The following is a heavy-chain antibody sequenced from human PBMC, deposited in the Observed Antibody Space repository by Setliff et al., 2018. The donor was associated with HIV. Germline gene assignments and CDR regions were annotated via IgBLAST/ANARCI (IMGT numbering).Heavy chain of an antibody. CDR2: IIPIFSTA. CDR1: GGTFSSYG. Sequence: SVKVSCKASGGTFSSYGISWVRQAPGQGLEWMGRIIPIFSTANYAQKFQGRVTITADESTSTVYMELSSLRSEDTAVYYCARDSRDIVVVIAPEPEPYYYYGMDVWGEGTTVTVSS. V-gene: IGHV1-69*13. CDR3: ARDSRDIVVVIAPEPEPYYYYGMDV. J-gene: IGHJ6*04. D-gene: IGHD2-15*01.